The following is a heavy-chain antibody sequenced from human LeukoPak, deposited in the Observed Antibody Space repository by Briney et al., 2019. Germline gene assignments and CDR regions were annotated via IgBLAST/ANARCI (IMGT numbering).Heavy chain of an antibody. J-gene: IGHJ4*02. CDR2: IKQDGSEK. D-gene: IGHD3-10*01. V-gene: IGHV3-7*01. CDR3: AREEAFGELFRFDY. CDR1: GFTFSSYW. Sequence: GGSLRLSCAASGFTFSSYWMSWVRQAPGKGLEWVANIKQDGSEKYYVDSVKGRFTISRDNAKNSLYLQMNSLRAEDTAVYYCAREEAFGELFRFDYWGQGTLVTVSS.